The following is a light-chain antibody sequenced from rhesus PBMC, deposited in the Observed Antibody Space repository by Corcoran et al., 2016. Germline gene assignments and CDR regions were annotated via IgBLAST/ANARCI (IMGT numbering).Light chain of an antibody. CDR3: QHYHSLPLT. CDR1: QGISDS. CDR2: YAN. V-gene: IGKV1-32*01. J-gene: IGKJ4*01. Sequence: DIQMTQSPSSLSASVGDRVTITCRASQGISDSLNLYQQKPGKVPKLLIYYANRLEDGVPSRFSGSGSGKEFTLTISSLQPEDVATYYCQHYHSLPLTFGGGTKVEIK.